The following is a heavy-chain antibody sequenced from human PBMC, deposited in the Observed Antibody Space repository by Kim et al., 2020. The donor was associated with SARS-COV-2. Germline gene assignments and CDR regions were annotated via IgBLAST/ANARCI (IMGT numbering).Heavy chain of an antibody. V-gene: IGHV4-39*01. CDR3: VKIGGLAVTREGKWFGP. CDR2: IHYSGST. J-gene: IGHJ5*02. Sequence: SETLSLTCTVSGGSISNSPYYWGWIRQPPGKGLEWIGSIHYSGSTNYNLSLKSRVTISVDTTKNQFSLKLSSVTAADMAVYYCVKIGGLAVTREGKWFGP. D-gene: IGHD6-19*01. CDR1: GGSISNSPYY.